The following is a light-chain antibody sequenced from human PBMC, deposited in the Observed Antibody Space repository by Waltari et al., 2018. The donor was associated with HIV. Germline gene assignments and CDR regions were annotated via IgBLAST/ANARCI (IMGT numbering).Light chain of an antibody. CDR2: EVS. J-gene: IGLJ2*01. CDR1: SSDVGGYNY. V-gene: IGLV2-14*01. CDR3: SSYTSSSTLV. Sequence: QSALTQPASVSGSPGQSITLPCPGTSSDVGGYNYVYWYQQHPGKAPKLMIYEVSKRPSGVSNRFSRSKSGNTASLTISGLQAEDEADYYCSSYTSSSTLVFGGGTKLTVL.